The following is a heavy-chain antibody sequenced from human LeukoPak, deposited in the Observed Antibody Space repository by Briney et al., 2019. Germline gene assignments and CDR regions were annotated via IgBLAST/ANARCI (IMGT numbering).Heavy chain of an antibody. CDR1: GGSISSYY. J-gene: IGHJ4*02. CDR2: IYYSGST. D-gene: IGHD6-13*01. Sequence: SETLSLTCTVSGGSISSYYWSWIRQPPGKGLEWIGYIYYSGSTNYNPSLKSRVTISVDTSKNQFSLKLSSVTAADTAVYYCARNQQLDYFDYWGQGTLVTVSS. CDR3: ARNQQLDYFDY. V-gene: IGHV4-59*08.